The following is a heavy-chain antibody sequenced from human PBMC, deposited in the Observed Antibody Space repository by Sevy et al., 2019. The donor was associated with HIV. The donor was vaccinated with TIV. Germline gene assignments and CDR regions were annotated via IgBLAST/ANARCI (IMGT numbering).Heavy chain of an antibody. CDR1: GYTFTGYY. CDR3: ARAPRLRLGELSLYGNFDY. Sequence: ASVKVSCKASGYTFTGYYMHWVRQAPGQGLEWMGWINPNSGSTNYAQKFQGRVTMTRDTSISTAYMELSRLRSDDTAVYYCARAPRLRLGELSLYGNFDYWGQGTLVTVSS. D-gene: IGHD3-16*02. V-gene: IGHV1-2*02. J-gene: IGHJ4*02. CDR2: INPNSGST.